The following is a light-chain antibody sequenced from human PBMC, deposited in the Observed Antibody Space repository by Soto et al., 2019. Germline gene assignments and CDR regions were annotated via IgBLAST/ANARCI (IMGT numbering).Light chain of an antibody. CDR2: DVS. CDR3: CSYAGSYIHWV. Sequence: QSVLTQPRSVSGSPGQSVTISCTGTSSDVGGYNYVSWYQQHPGKAPKLMIYDVSKRPSGVPDRFSGSKSGNTASLTISGLQAEDEADYYCCSYAGSYIHWVFGGGTKLTVL. V-gene: IGLV2-11*01. CDR1: SSDVGGYNY. J-gene: IGLJ3*02.